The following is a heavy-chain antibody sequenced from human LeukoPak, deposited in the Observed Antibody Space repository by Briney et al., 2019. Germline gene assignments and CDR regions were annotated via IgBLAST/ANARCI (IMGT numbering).Heavy chain of an antibody. CDR3: ARSVGEKTPFDY. D-gene: IGHD3-10*01. CDR2: IYYSGST. V-gene: IGHV4-59*01. J-gene: IGHJ4*02. Sequence: PSETLSLTCAVYGGSFSGYYWSWIRQPPGKGLEWIGYIYYSGSTNYNPSLKSRVTISVDTSKNQFSLKLSSVSAADTAVYYCARSVGEKTPFDYWGQGTLVTVSS. CDR1: GGSFSGYY.